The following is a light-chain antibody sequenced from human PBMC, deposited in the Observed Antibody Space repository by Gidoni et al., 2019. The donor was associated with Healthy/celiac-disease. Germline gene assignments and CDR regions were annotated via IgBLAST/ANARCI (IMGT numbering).Light chain of an antibody. CDR3: QQSYNTQWT. Sequence: DFHIAHSPSSLSASVGDRVTLPRLPSQSSSSYLNWYQQKPGKAPKLLIYAASSWQSGVPSRFSGSGSGTDFTLTISSLEPEDFATYYCQQSYNTQWTFXQXTKVEIK. CDR1: QSSSSY. J-gene: IGKJ1*01. V-gene: IGKV1-39*01. CDR2: AAS.